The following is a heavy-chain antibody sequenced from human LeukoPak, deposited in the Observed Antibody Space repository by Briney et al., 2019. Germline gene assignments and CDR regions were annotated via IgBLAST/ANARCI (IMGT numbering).Heavy chain of an antibody. D-gene: IGHD2-15*01. Sequence: SVQVSCKASGGTFSSYAISWVRQAPGQGPEWMGGIIPIFGTANYAQKFQGRVTSTADESTSTAYMELSSLRSEDTAVYYCARGGYCSGGSCYSFDYWGQGTLVTVSS. V-gene: IGHV1-69*13. CDR3: ARGGYCSGGSCYSFDY. CDR2: IIPIFGTA. CDR1: GGTFSSYA. J-gene: IGHJ4*02.